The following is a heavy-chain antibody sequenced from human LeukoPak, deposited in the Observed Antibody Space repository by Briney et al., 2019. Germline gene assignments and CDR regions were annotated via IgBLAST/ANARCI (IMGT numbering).Heavy chain of an antibody. Sequence: GGSLTLSCATSGFTFTSYWMHWVRQVAGKGLVWLARVDHGGSGTNYADSVKGRFTISRDNAKSTVYLQMNSLRVEDTAVYYCITDLGWGQGTLVTVSS. D-gene: IGHD1-14*01. CDR3: ITDLG. J-gene: IGHJ4*02. V-gene: IGHV3-74*01. CDR1: GFTFTSYW. CDR2: VDHGGSGT.